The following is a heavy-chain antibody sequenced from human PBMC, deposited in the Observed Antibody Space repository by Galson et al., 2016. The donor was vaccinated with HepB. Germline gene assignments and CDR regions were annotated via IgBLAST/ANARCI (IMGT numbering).Heavy chain of an antibody. CDR3: AKESGYSDRYPYYDGMDV. CDR2: ISGST. D-gene: IGHD2-21*02. J-gene: IGHJ6*02. CDR1: GFTFSNYA. Sequence: SLRLSCAASGFTFSNYAMNWVRQAPGKGLEWVSVISGSTYYADSVRGRFTISRDNSKNTLYLQMNSLRVEDTAVYYCAKESGYSDRYPYYDGMDVWGQGTTVTVSS. V-gene: IGHV3-23*01.